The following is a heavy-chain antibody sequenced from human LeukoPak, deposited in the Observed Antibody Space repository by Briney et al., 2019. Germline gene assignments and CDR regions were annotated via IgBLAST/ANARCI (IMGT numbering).Heavy chain of an antibody. CDR3: ARVARYSSSCRFDP. Sequence: SETLSLTCAVYGGSFSGYYWSWIRQPPGKGLERIGEINHSGSTNYNPSLKSRVTISVDTSKNQFSLKLSSVTAADTAVYYCARVARYSSSCRFDPWGQGTLVTVSS. CDR2: INHSGST. CDR1: GGSFSGYY. D-gene: IGHD6-13*01. V-gene: IGHV4-34*01. J-gene: IGHJ5*02.